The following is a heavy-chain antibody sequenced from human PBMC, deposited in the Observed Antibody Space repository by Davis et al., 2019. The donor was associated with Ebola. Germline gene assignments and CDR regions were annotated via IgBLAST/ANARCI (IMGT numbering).Heavy chain of an antibody. Sequence: GESLKISCAASGFTFSSYWMSWVRQAPGKGLEWVANIKQDGSEKYYVDSVKGRFTISRDNAKNSLYLQMNSLRAEDTAVYYCARAGDFYDSSDPGAFDIWGQGTMVTVSS. CDR2: IKQDGSEK. V-gene: IGHV3-7*01. CDR3: ARAGDFYDSSDPGAFDI. D-gene: IGHD3-22*01. CDR1: GFTFSSYW. J-gene: IGHJ3*02.